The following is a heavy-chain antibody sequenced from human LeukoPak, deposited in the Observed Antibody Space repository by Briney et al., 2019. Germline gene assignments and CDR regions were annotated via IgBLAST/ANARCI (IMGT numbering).Heavy chain of an antibody. Sequence: GESLQISCQGSGYSFTNYWISWVRQMSGKGLEWMGRIDPDDSYTKDSPSFQGHVTISVDNPISTAYMQWSSLKASDTAMYYCARHAGDGGAFDIWGQGTMVTVSS. D-gene: IGHD3-10*01. CDR3: ARHAGDGGAFDI. CDR2: IDPDDSYT. J-gene: IGHJ3*02. V-gene: IGHV5-10-1*01. CDR1: GYSFTNYW.